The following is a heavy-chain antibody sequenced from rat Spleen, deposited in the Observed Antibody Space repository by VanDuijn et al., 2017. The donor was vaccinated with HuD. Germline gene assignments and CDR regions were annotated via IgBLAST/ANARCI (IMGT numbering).Heavy chain of an antibody. CDR3: ARDPYSKPFDY. J-gene: IGHJ2*01. CDR2: MWRDGTI. D-gene: IGHD1-2*01. V-gene: IGHV2-32*01. CDR1: GFSLTSHH. Sequence: QVQLEESGPGLVQPSQTLSLTCTVSGFSLTSHHVHWVRQPPGKGLEWVGIMWRDGTISYNSTLESRPSISRDTSKSQVFLRMSSLQTEDTATYYCARDPYSKPFDYWGQGVMVTVSS.